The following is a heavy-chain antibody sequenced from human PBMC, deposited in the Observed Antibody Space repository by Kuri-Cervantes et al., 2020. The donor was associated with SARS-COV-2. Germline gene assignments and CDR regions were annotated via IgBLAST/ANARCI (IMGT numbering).Heavy chain of an antibody. V-gene: IGHV3-30-3*02. J-gene: IGHJ4*02. CDR1: GGTFSSYA. CDR2: ISYDGSNK. CDR3: AKDLIGHPLFDY. D-gene: IGHD2-8*01. Sequence: SCKASGGTFSSYAMHWVRQAPGKGLEWVAVISYDGSNKYYADSVKGRFTISRDNSKNTLYLQMNSLRAEDTAVYYCAKDLIGHPLFDYWGQGTLVTVSS.